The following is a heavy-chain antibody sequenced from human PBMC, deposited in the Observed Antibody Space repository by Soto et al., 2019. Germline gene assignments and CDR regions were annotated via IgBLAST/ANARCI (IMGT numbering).Heavy chain of an antibody. J-gene: IGHJ6*03. CDR1: GFTFSSYA. Sequence: GGSLRLSCAASGFTFSSYAMSWVRQAPGKGLEWVSAISGSGGSTYYADSVKGRFTISRDNSKNTLYLQMNSLRAEDTAVYYCAKDQAGGFWSAPGAYYYYMDVWGKGTTVTVSS. D-gene: IGHD3-3*01. CDR3: AKDQAGGFWSAPGAYYYYMDV. CDR2: ISGSGGST. V-gene: IGHV3-23*01.